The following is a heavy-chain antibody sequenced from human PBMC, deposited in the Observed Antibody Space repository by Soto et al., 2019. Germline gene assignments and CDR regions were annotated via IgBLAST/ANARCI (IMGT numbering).Heavy chain of an antibody. J-gene: IGHJ4*01. D-gene: IGHD3-10*01. CDR1: GGSITSYY. Sequence: QVHLQESGPGLVKPSDTLSLTCTVSGGSITSYYWSWIRQPPGQGLEWIGYIHNSGSTSYNPSHQSRVTISADVSKLQFSLDLRSLTAADTAGNYCARRWSGTDYWGHGTLVTVSS. CDR2: IHNSGST. V-gene: IGHV4-59*07. CDR3: ARRWSGTDY.